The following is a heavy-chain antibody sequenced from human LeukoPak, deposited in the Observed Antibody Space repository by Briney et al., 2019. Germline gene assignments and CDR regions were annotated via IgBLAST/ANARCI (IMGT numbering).Heavy chain of an antibody. CDR2: IYYSGST. Sequence: SETLSLTCTVSGGSISSHYWSRIRQPPGKGLEWIGYIYYSGSTNYNPSLKSRVTISVDTSKNQFSLKLSSVTAADTAVYYCARDGRDGYNLLFLYYWGQGTLVTVSS. CDR1: GGSISSHY. D-gene: IGHD5-24*01. V-gene: IGHV4-59*11. J-gene: IGHJ4*02. CDR3: ARDGRDGYNLLFLYY.